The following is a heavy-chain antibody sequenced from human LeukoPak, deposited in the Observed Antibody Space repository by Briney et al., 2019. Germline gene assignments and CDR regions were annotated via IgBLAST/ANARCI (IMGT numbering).Heavy chain of an antibody. CDR1: GGTFSSYA. CDR3: ARVGRVRFLEWLSIDY. CDR2: INPNSGGT. D-gene: IGHD3-3*01. Sequence: ASVKVSCKASGGTFSSYAISWVRQAPGQGLEWMGWINPNSGGTNYAQKFQGRVTMTRDTSISTAYMELSRLRSDDTAVYYCARVGRVRFLEWLSIDYWGQGTLVTVSS. V-gene: IGHV1-2*02. J-gene: IGHJ4*02.